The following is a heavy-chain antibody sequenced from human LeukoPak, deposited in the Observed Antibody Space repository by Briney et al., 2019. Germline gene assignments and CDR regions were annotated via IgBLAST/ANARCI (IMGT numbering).Heavy chain of an antibody. CDR1: GFTFSNYA. CDR3: ARVSRAQGGMDV. Sequence: SGGSLRLSCTASGFTFSNYALHWVRQAPGKGLEYVSAISNNGGSTYYTSSVKGRFTVSRDNSKNTLHLQMGRLRPEDMAVYYCARVSRAQGGMDVWGQGTTVTVSS. V-gene: IGHV3-64*01. CDR2: ISNNGGST. J-gene: IGHJ6*02.